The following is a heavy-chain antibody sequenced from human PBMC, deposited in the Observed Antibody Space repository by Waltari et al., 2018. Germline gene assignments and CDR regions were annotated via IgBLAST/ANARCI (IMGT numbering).Heavy chain of an antibody. J-gene: IGHJ4*02. CDR2: INPSGGST. Sequence: QVQLVQSGAEVKKPGASVKVSCKASGYTFTSSYMHWVRQAPGQGLEWMGIINPSGGSTSYAQKFQGRVTMTRETSTSTVYMELSSLRSEDTAVYYCAREAIAAAKVNDYWGQGTLVTVSS. D-gene: IGHD6-13*01. V-gene: IGHV1-46*01. CDR1: GYTFTSSY. CDR3: AREAIAAAKVNDY.